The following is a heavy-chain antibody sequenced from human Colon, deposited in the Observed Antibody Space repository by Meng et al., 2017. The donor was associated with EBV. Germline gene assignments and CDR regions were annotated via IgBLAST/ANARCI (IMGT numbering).Heavy chain of an antibody. CDR2: IHHSGSA. V-gene: IGHV4-30-4*01. J-gene: IGHJ4*02. CDR1: GGSMSSGNYY. CDR3: ASFDHIPRRNYFDY. Sequence: QVQLQESGQGLVEPSQNLSLTCTVSGGSMSSGNYYWSWIRQPPGKGLEWIGYIHHSGSAYYNPSLKSRVSISVDTSKNQFSLNLNSMTAADTAVYYCASFDHIPRRNYFDYWGQGTLVTVSS. D-gene: IGHD2-21*01.